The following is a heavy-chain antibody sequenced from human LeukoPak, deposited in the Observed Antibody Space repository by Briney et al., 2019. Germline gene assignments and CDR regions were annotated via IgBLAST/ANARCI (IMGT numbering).Heavy chain of an antibody. V-gene: IGHV3-23*01. D-gene: IGHD3-3*01. CDR1: GFTFSSYA. CDR2: ISGSGGST. CDR3: AKAPSWSGYSPYYYYYMDV. Sequence: PGGSLRLSCAASGFTFSSYAMSWVRQAPGKGLEWVSAISGSGGSTYYADSVKGRFTISRDNSKNTLYLQMNSLRAEDTAVYYCAKAPSWSGYSPYYYYYMDVWGKGTTVTVSS. J-gene: IGHJ6*03.